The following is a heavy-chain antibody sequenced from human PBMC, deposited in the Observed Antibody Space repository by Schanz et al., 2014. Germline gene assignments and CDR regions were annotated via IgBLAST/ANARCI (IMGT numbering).Heavy chain of an antibody. V-gene: IGHV1-46*03. CDR3: AGDGGEVVRGDIEGVNHYYYGMDV. D-gene: IGHD3-10*01. CDR1: GYTFLSYS. J-gene: IGHJ6*02. CDR2: INLSGGST. Sequence: QVQLVQSGAEVKKPGASVKVSCKASGYTFLSYSMHWVRQAPGQGLEWMGIINLSGGSTNNAQKYQGRLAVTRDTTRSTAYMEVSSLRYEETAVYCCAGDGGEVVRGDIEGVNHYYYGMDVWGQGTAVSVSS.